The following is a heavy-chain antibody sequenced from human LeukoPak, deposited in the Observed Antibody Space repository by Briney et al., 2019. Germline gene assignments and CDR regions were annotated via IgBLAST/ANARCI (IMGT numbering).Heavy chain of an antibody. CDR2: ISSSSSYI. CDR3: AKDPRAFDI. V-gene: IGHV3-21*04. Sequence: GGSLRLSCAASGFTFSSYSMNWARQAPGKGLEWVSSISSSSSYIYYADSVKGRFTISRDNAKNSLYLQMNSLRAEDTAVYYCAKDPRAFDIWGQGTMVTVSS. CDR1: GFTFSSYS. J-gene: IGHJ3*02.